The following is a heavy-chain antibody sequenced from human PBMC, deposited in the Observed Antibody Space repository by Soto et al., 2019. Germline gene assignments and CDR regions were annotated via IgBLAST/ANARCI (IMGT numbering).Heavy chain of an antibody. V-gene: IGHV4-39*01. CDR2: IYYSGST. J-gene: IGHJ4*02. D-gene: IGHD2-21*01. CDR1: GGSISSSSYY. CDR3: ARHIPPPDGGPGDFDY. Sequence: SETLSLTCTVSGGSISSSSYYWGWIRQPPGKGLEWIGSIYYSGSTYYNPSLKSRVTISVDTSKNQFSLKLSSVTAADTAVYYCARHIPPPDGGPGDFDYWGQGTLVTVSS.